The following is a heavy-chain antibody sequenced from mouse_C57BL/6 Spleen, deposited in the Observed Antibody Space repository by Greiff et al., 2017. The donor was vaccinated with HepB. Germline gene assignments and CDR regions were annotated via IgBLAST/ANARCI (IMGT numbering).Heavy chain of an antibody. CDR1: GFNIKDYY. J-gene: IGHJ2*01. Sequence: DVKLQESGAELVKPGASVKLSCTASGFNIKDYYMHWVKQRTEQGLEWIGRIDPEDGETKYAPKFQGKATITADTSSNTAYLQLSSLTSEDTAVYYCASPMVTTEADYWGQGTTLTVSS. CDR3: ASPMVTTEADY. CDR2: IDPEDGET. V-gene: IGHV14-2*01. D-gene: IGHD2-2*01.